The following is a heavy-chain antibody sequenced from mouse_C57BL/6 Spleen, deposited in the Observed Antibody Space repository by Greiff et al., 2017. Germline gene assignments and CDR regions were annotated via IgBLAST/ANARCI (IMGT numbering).Heavy chain of an antibody. CDR3: AVTGGLGYDGYYYSMDY. V-gene: IGHV2-9-1*01. J-gene: IGHJ4*01. D-gene: IGHD2-3*01. CDR2: IWTGGGT. Sequence: QVQLKESGPGLVAPSQSLSITCTVSGFSLTSYAISWVRQPPGKGLEWLGVIWTGGGTNYNSARKSRLSISKNNSKSQVFLKMNSLQTDDTARYYCAVTGGLGYDGYYYSMDYWGQGTSVTVSS. CDR1: GFSLTSYA.